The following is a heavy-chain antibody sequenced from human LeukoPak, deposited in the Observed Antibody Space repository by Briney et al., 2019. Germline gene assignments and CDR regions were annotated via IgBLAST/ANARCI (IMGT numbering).Heavy chain of an antibody. Sequence: SETLSLTCTVSGGSISSGSYYWSWIRQPAGKGLEWIGRIYTSGSTNYNPSLKSRVTILVDTSKNQFSLKLSSVTAADTAVYYCARDAAYYYYYYYMDVWGKGTTVTVSS. V-gene: IGHV4-61*02. CDR2: IYTSGST. D-gene: IGHD2-15*01. CDR1: GGSISSGSYY. J-gene: IGHJ6*03. CDR3: ARDAAYYYYYYYMDV.